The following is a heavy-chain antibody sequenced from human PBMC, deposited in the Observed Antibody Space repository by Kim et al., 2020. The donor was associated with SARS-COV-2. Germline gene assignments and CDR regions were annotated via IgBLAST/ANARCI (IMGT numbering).Heavy chain of an antibody. V-gene: IGHV7-4-1*02. CDR1: GYTFTSYA. J-gene: IGHJ6*02. Sequence: ASVKVSCKASGYTFTSYAMNWVRQVPGQGLEWMGWINTNTGNPTYAQGFTGRFVFSLDTSVSTAYLQISSLKAEDTAVYYCARDPGVSTIFGVVIRNPNYYGMDVWGQGTTVTVSS. CDR3: ARDPGVSTIFGVVIRNPNYYGMDV. D-gene: IGHD3-3*01. CDR2: INTNTGNP.